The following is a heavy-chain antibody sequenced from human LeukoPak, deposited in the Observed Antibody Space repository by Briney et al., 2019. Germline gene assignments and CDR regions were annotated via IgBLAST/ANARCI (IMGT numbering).Heavy chain of an antibody. V-gene: IGHV3-74*01. Sequence: GGSLRLSCAASGFTFISYWMHWVRRAPGKGLVWVSRINSDGSSTSYADSAKGRFTISRDNAKNTLYLQMNTLRAEDTAVYYCARAAYSSMDDWGQGTTVTVSS. CDR3: ARAAYSSMDD. CDR1: GFTFISYW. D-gene: IGHD6-13*01. J-gene: IGHJ6*02. CDR2: INSDGSST.